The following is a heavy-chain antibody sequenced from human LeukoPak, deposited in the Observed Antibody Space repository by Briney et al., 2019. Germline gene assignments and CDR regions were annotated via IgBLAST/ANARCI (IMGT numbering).Heavy chain of an antibody. J-gene: IGHJ4*02. V-gene: IGHV3-23*01. CDR3: ANLGSSELRVPASQGN. CDR1: GFTFSSYW. Sequence: GGSLRLSCAASGFTFSSYWMSWVRQAPGKGLEWVSAVSGRGYSTYYADSVKGRFTISRDNSKNTVFLQMSSLRVEDTAVYYCANLGSSELRVPASQGNWGQGTLVTVSS. D-gene: IGHD2-2*01. CDR2: VSGRGYST.